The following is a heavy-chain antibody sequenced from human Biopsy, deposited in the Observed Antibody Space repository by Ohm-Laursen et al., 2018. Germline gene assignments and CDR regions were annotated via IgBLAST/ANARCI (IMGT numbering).Heavy chain of an antibody. CDR2: VYYTGST. Sequence: GTLSLTCPVSGDSISSYYWSWIRQPPGKGLQWIGYVYYTGSTDYNPSLQSRVTISVDTSKNHFSLRLRSGTPADTAIYYCARDRGYYSDRTVPGYFDLWGRGPLVTVSS. J-gene: IGHJ2*01. V-gene: IGHV4-59*01. D-gene: IGHD3-22*01. CDR3: ARDRGYYSDRTVPGYFDL. CDR1: GDSISSYY.